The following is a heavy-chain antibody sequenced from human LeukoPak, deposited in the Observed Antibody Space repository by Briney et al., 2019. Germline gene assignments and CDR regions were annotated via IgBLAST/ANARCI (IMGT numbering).Heavy chain of an antibody. CDR2: IYYSGST. J-gene: IGHJ4*02. V-gene: IGHV4-59*08. D-gene: IGHD3-22*01. CDR1: GGSISSYY. Sequence: SETLSLTCTVSGGSISSYYWSWIRQPPGEGLEWIGYIYYSGSTNYNPSLKSRVTISVDTSKNQFSLKLSSVTAADTAVYYCARRRESYYYHFDYWGQGTLVTVSS. CDR3: ARRRESYYYHFDY.